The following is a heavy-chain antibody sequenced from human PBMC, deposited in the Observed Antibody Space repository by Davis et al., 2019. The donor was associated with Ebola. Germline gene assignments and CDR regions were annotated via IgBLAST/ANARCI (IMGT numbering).Heavy chain of an antibody. D-gene: IGHD3-3*01. CDR2: ISSSSYT. J-gene: IGHJ6*02. CDR3: ARDEYDFWFEANYYGMDV. V-gene: IGHV3-11*06. CDR1: GFTFSDYY. Sequence: GESLKISCAASGFTFSDYYMSWIRQAPGKGLEWVSYISSSSYTNYADSVKGRFTISRDNAKNSLYLQMNSLRAEDTAVYYCARDEYDFWFEANYYGMDVWGQGTTVTVSS.